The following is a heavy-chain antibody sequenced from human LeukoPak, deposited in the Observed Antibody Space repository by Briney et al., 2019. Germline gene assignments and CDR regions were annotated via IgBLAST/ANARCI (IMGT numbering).Heavy chain of an antibody. Sequence: SETLSLTCTVSGGSISSYYWSWIRQPPGKGLEWIGYIYYSGSTNYNPSLKSRVTISVDTSKNQFSLKLSSVTAADTAVYYCARLIRDGYPGRRADYWGQGTLVTVSS. D-gene: IGHD5-24*01. J-gene: IGHJ4*02. CDR2: IYYSGST. CDR1: GGSISSYY. CDR3: ARLIRDGYPGRRADY. V-gene: IGHV4-59*08.